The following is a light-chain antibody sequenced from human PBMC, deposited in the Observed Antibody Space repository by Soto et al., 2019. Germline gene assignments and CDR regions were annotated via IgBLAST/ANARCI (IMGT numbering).Light chain of an antibody. V-gene: IGKV1-39*01. CDR1: QTIDNS. CDR2: VAS. Sequence: DIQMTQSPSSLSASVGDRVTITCRASQTIDNSLNWYQQKPGKAPRLLIYVASSLQSGVPSRFSGRGSGTEFTLTISSLHPEDVASYSCQQSYTTPFTFGPGTKVHV. CDR3: QQSYTTPFT. J-gene: IGKJ3*01.